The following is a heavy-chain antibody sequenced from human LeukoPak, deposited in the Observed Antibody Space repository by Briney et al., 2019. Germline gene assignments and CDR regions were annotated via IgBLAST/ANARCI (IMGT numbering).Heavy chain of an antibody. Sequence: SGGSLRLSCAASGFTFSSYAMSWVRQAPGKGLEWVSAISGSGDSTYYADSVKGRFTISRDNSKNTLYLQMNSLRAEDTAVYYCAKDPSIAAAGTDYWGQGTLVTVSS. V-gene: IGHV3-23*01. CDR1: GFTFSSYA. CDR2: ISGSGDST. J-gene: IGHJ4*02. CDR3: AKDPSIAAAGTDY. D-gene: IGHD6-13*01.